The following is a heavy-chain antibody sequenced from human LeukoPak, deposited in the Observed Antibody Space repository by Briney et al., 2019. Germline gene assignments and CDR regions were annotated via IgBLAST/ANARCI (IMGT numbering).Heavy chain of an antibody. CDR3: ARPGTNFDY. J-gene: IGHJ4*02. V-gene: IGHV3-72*01. D-gene: IGHD2-8*01. Sequence: GGSLRLSCAASGFTFSDHYMDWVRQAPGKGLEWVGRTRNKANSYTTEYAASVKGRFTISRDDSKNSLYLQMNSLKTEDTAVYYCARPGTNFDYWGQGTLVTVSS. CDR1: GFTFSDHY. CDR2: TRNKANSYTT.